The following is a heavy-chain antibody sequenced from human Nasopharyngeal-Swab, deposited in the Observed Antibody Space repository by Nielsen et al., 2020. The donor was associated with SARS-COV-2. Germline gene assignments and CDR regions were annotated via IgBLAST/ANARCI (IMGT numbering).Heavy chain of an antibody. D-gene: IGHD5-12*01. Sequence: VRQAPGKGLEWVAVISYDGSNNYYEDSVKGRFTISRDNSKNTLYLQMNSLRAEDTAVYYCARGYSGYYYFDYWGQGTLVTVSS. V-gene: IGHV3-30*03. CDR2: ISYDGSNN. CDR3: ARGYSGYYYFDY. J-gene: IGHJ4*02.